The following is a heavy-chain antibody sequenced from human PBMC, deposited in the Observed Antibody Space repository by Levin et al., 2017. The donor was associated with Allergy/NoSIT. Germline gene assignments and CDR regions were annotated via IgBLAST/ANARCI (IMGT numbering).Heavy chain of an antibody. CDR2: IYYTVST. J-gene: IGHJ6*02. CDR3: ARDRVAIVSSTHYFYGMDV. Sequence: SETLSLTCSVSGGSISNYYWSWIRQPPGKGLEWLGYIYYTVSTNYNPSLKSRVTISVDTSKNQFSLKMSSMTAADTAIYFCARDRVAIVSSTHYFYGMDVWGRGTTVTVSS. V-gene: IGHV4-59*08. D-gene: IGHD5-12*01. CDR1: GGSISNYY.